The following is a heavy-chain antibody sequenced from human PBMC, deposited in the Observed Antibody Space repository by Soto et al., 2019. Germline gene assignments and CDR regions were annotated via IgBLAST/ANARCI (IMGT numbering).Heavy chain of an antibody. CDR1: GGSISSGGYY. CDR3: ARDRWGGGSSYYGMDV. D-gene: IGHD3-16*01. J-gene: IGHJ6*02. CDR2: IYYSGST. V-gene: IGHV4-31*03. Sequence: SETLSLTCTVSGGSISSGGYYWSWIRQHPGKGLEWIGYIYYSGSTYYNLSLKSRVTISVDTSKNQFSLKLSSVTAADTAVYYCARDRWGGGSSYYGMDVWGQGTTVTVSS.